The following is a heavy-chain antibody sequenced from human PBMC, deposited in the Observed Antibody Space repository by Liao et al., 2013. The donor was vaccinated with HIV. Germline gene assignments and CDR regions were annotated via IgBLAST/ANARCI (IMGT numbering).Heavy chain of an antibody. CDR3: AKVRQWLASGGEAFDI. D-gene: IGHD6-19*01. CDR2: INQSGGT. V-gene: IGHV4-59*12. J-gene: IGHJ3*02. Sequence: QVHLQESGPGLVKASETLSLICSVSGGSISPYYWGWIRQPPGKGLEWIGEINQSGGTDYNPSLKRRVTISGDISLRLTSVSAADTAVYYCAKVRQWLASGGEAFDIWGHGTMVIVSS. CDR1: GGSISPYY.